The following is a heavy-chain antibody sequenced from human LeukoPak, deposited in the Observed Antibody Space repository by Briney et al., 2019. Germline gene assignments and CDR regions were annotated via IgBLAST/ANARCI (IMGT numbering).Heavy chain of an antibody. Sequence: PGGSLRLSCAASGFTFSSCAMSWVRQAPGKGLEWVSDISGSGGSTYYADSVKGRFTISRDNSKKTLYLQMNSLRAEDTAVYYCAKDPTYYYGSGSAYYDYWGQGTLVIVSS. V-gene: IGHV3-23*01. CDR1: GFTFSSCA. J-gene: IGHJ4*02. CDR2: ISGSGGST. CDR3: AKDPTYYYGSGSAYYDY. D-gene: IGHD3-10*01.